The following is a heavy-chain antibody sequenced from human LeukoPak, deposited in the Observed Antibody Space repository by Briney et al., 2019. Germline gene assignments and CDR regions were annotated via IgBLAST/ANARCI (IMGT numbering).Heavy chain of an antibody. CDR3: ARVWGCSSTSCYPWFDP. J-gene: IGHJ5*02. CDR2: IYYSGST. CDR1: GGSISSSSYY. D-gene: IGHD2-2*01. Sequence: SETLSLTCTVSGGSISSSSYYWGWIRQPPGKGLEWIGSIYYSGSTYYNPSLKSRVTISVDTPKNQFSLKLSSVTATDTAVYYCARVWGCSSTSCYPWFDPWGQGTLVTVSS. V-gene: IGHV4-39*07.